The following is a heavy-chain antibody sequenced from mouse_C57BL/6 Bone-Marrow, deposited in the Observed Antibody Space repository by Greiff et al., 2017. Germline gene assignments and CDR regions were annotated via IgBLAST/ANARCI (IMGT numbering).Heavy chain of an antibody. D-gene: IGHD3-3*01. Sequence: QVTLKVSGPGILQSSPTLSLSCSFSGFSLSTSGMGVSWIRQPSGKGLGWLAHTYGDDDKRYNPFLKSRLTISKDTSRNPVFLKITSVDTADTATDYCARRLGYGMDYWGQGTSVTVSS. CDR2: TYGDDDK. CDR1: GFSLSTSGMG. J-gene: IGHJ4*01. CDR3: ARRLGYGMDY. V-gene: IGHV8-12*01.